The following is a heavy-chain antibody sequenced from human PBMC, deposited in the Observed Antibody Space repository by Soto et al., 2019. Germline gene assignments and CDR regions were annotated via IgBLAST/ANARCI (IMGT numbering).Heavy chain of an antibody. CDR3: ANMGVVVTAIHYYYYGMDV. CDR1: GFTFSSYA. J-gene: IGHJ6*02. V-gene: IGHV3-23*01. CDR2: ISGSGGST. Sequence: GGSLRLSCAASGFTFSSYAMSWVRQAPGKGLEWVSAISGSGGSTYYADSVKGRFTISRDNSKNTLYPQMNSLRAEDTAVYYCANMGVVVTAIHYYYYGMDVWGQGTTVTVSS. D-gene: IGHD2-21*02.